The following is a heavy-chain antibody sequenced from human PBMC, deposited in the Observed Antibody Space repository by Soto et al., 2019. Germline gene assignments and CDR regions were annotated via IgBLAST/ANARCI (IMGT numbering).Heavy chain of an antibody. D-gene: IGHD6-19*01. V-gene: IGHV3-23*01. CDR1: FTFSSYA. J-gene: IGHJ3*02. CDR2: ISGSGASI. Sequence: EVQLLESGGGLVQPGGTLRLSCAASFTFSSYAMSWVRQAPGRGLEWLSGISGSGASIFYADSVRGRFTISRDNSENTLYLQMNTLRAEDTAVYYCAKGPTIHSSGVDDFDIWGQGTMVTVSS. CDR3: AKGPTIHSSGVDDFDI.